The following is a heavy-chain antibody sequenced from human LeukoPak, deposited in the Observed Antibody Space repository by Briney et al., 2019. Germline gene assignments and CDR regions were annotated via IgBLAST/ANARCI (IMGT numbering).Heavy chain of an antibody. J-gene: IGHJ6*02. Sequence: SETLSLTCAVYGGSFSGYYWSWIRQPPGKGLEWIGEINHSGSTNYNPSLKSQVTISVDTSKNQFSLKLSSVTAADTAAYYCARVGSIAVAGTYYYYGMDVWGQGTTVTVSS. CDR3: ARVGSIAVAGTYYYYGMDV. V-gene: IGHV4-34*01. CDR1: GGSFSGYY. D-gene: IGHD6-19*01. CDR2: INHSGST.